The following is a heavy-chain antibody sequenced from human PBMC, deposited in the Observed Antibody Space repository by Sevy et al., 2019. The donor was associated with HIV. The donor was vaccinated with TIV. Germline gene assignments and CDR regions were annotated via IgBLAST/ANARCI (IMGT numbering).Heavy chain of an antibody. Sequence: SQTLSLTCVISGDSVSSNTAAWNWIRQSPSRGLEWLGRTYYRSKWFNDYAVSVISRISINPDTSKNLFSLQLNSVTPEDTAMYYCARDQSSVGSNWDSVAPADYGMDVWGQGTTVTVSS. J-gene: IGHJ6*02. CDR3: ARDQSSVGSNWDSVAPADYGMDV. CDR1: GDSVSSNTAA. CDR2: TYYRSKWFN. V-gene: IGHV6-1*01. D-gene: IGHD2-2*01.